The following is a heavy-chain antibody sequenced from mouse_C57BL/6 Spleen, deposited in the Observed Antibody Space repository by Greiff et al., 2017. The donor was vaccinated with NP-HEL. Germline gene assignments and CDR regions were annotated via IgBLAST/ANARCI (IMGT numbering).Heavy chain of an antibody. D-gene: IGHD1-1*01. Sequence: QVQLQQSGAELAKPGASVKLSCKASGYTFTSYWMHWVKQRPGQGLEWIGYINPSSGYTKYNQKFKDKATLTADKSSSTAYMQLSSLTYEDSAVYYCARSSITTVVATGETAMDYWGQGTSVTVSS. CDR3: ARSSITTVVATGETAMDY. CDR2: INPSSGYT. J-gene: IGHJ4*01. V-gene: IGHV1-7*01. CDR1: GYTFTSYW.